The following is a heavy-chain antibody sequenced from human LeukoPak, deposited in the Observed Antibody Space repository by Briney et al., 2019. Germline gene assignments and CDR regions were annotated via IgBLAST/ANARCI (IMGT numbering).Heavy chain of an antibody. CDR3: VRDEAEFGNRQWYFDL. CDR2: VYHSGTT. CDR1: GGSISSGSYY. D-gene: IGHD2/OR15-2a*01. Sequence: SETLSLTCTVSGGSISSGSYYWGWIRQPPGKGLEWIGSVYHSGTTYYNPSLQSRVGISADMSRNQFSLRLNSMTAADTAVYYCVRDEAEFGNRQWYFDLWGRGTLVIVSS. V-gene: IGHV4-39*07. J-gene: IGHJ2*01.